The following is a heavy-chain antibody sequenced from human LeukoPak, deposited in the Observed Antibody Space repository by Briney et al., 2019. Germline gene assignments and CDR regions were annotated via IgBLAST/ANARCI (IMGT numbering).Heavy chain of an antibody. J-gene: IGHJ4*02. Sequence: PSETLSLTCAVYGGSFSGYYWSWIRQPPGKGLEWIGEINHSGSTNYNPSLKSRVTMSVDTSKNQFSLKLSSVSAADTAVYYCARVTSDSGWYLDYWGQGTLVTVSS. CDR2: INHSGST. CDR3: ARVTSDSGWYLDY. D-gene: IGHD5-12*01. V-gene: IGHV4-34*01. CDR1: GGSFSGYY.